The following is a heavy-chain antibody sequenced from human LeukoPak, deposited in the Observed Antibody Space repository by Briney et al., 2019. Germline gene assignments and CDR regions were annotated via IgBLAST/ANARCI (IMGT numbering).Heavy chain of an antibody. D-gene: IGHD2-2*02. CDR1: GSTFPIYG. CDR2: ISAYNGNT. V-gene: IGHV1-18*01. J-gene: IGHJ4*02. CDR3: ARSAVVVPAAIGAAFDY. Sequence: ASVKVSCKASGSTFPIYGISWVRQAPGQGLEWMGWISAYNGNTNYAQKLQGRVTMTTDTSTSTAYMELRSLRSDDTAVYYCARSAVVVPAAIGAAFDYWGQGTLVTVSS.